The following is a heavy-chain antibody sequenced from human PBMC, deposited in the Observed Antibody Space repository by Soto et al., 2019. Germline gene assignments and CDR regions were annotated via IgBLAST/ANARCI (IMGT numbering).Heavy chain of an antibody. Sequence: ESVGGLVQPGGSLRLSCAASGFTFSSYAMSWVRQAPGKGLEWVSAISGSGGSTYYADSVKGRFTISRDNSKNTLYLQMNSLRAEDTAVYYCAKDPPSPRLLWFGELFDYWGQGTLVTVSS. J-gene: IGHJ4*02. D-gene: IGHD3-10*01. V-gene: IGHV3-23*01. CDR2: ISGSGGST. CDR1: GFTFSSYA. CDR3: AKDPPSPRLLWFGELFDY.